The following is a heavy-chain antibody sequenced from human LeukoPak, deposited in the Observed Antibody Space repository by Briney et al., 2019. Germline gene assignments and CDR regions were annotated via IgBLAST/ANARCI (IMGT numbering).Heavy chain of an antibody. D-gene: IGHD1-26*01. V-gene: IGHV1-69*05. J-gene: IGHJ3*02. CDR3: ASAFPGEAFDI. CDR2: IIPIFGTE. Sequence: GASVKVSCKASGGTFSSYAISWVRQAPGQGLEWMGGIIPIFGTENYAQKFQGRVTITTDESTSTAYMELSSLRSEDTAVYYCASAFPGEAFDIWGQGTMVTVSS. CDR1: GGTFSSYA.